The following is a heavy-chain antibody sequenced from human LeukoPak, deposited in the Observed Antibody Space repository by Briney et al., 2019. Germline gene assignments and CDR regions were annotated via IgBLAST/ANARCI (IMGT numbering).Heavy chain of an antibody. J-gene: IGHJ4*02. CDR3: ARAPGDYGDYLFDY. Sequence: ASVKVSCKASGYTFTSYGISWVRQAPGQGLEWMGWISAYNGNTNYAQKLQGRVTMTTDTSTSTAYMELRSLRSDDTAVYYCARAPGDYGDYLFDYWGQGTLVTASS. V-gene: IGHV1-18*01. CDR2: ISAYNGNT. CDR1: GYTFTSYG. D-gene: IGHD4-17*01.